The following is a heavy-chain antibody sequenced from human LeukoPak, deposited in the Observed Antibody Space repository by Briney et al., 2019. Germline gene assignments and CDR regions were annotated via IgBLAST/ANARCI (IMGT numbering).Heavy chain of an antibody. V-gene: IGHV4-61*01. Sequence: AGTLALTCTVSGDYFGVNPYYWTWIRQPPGKGLEWIGYVYSSGGTKYNPSLKSRVTISVDTSKNLFSLRLSSMTAADTAIYFCASSFHKITWYAFDIWGQGTTPTVSS. CDR2: VYSSGGT. D-gene: IGHD3-10*01. CDR3: ASSFHKITWYAFDI. CDR1: GDYFGVNPYY. J-gene: IGHJ3*02.